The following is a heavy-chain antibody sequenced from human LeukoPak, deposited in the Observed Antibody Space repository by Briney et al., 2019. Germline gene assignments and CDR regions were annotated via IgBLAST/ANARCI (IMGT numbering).Heavy chain of an antibody. J-gene: IGHJ4*02. CDR1: GYSISSGYY. CDR2: IYHSGGT. V-gene: IGHV4-38-2*02. Sequence: SETLSLTCTVSGYSISSGYYWGWIRQPPGKGLEWIGSIYHSGGTYYNPSLKSRVTISVDRSKNQFSLKLSSVTAADTAVYYCARGQVIPLYYFDYWGQGTLVTVSS. CDR3: ARGQVIPLYYFDY. D-gene: IGHD3-16*02.